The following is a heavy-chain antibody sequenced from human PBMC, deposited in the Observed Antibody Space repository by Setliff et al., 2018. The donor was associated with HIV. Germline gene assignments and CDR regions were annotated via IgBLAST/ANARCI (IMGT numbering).Heavy chain of an antibody. J-gene: IGHJ4*01. V-gene: IGHV1-69-2*01. Sequence: ASVKVSCKASGYTFTDRFITWFQQAPGKGLEWMGRRYPRGDGTIYAERFRGRLTLSADMSTNTAYMELDNLKSEDTAMYFCAAGPFNWGQHFWGHGTLVTV. CDR3: AAGPFNWGQHF. D-gene: IGHD3-16*01. CDR2: RYPRGDGT. CDR1: GYTFTDRF.